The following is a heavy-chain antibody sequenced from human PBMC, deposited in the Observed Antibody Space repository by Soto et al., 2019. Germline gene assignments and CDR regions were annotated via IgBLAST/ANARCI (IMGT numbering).Heavy chain of an antibody. CDR3: VRDRDRRWFDP. D-gene: IGHD3-10*01. Sequence: QLVESGGGLVKPGGSLRLSCTASGFIFSDFYMAWIRQAPGKGLEWVSYISSDGSATYKDSVKGRFTVSRDNAKDSLYPQMNSLRDEDTAVYYCVRDRDRRWFDPWGQGTLVTVSS. V-gene: IGHV3-11*01. J-gene: IGHJ5*02. CDR2: ISSDGSAT. CDR1: GFIFSDFY.